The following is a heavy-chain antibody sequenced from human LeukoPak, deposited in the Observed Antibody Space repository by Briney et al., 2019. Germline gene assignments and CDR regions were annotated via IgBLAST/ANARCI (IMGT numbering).Heavy chain of an antibody. CDR2: ISSSSSYI. CDR1: GFTFSSYS. J-gene: IGHJ4*02. Sequence: GGSLRLSCAASGFTFSSYSMNWVRQAPGKGLEWVSSISSSSSYIYYADSVKGRFTISRDNAKNSLYLQMNSLRAKDTAVYYCARGKKGVYYGSGSQTIFDYWGQGTLVTVSS. CDR3: ARGKKGVYYGSGSQTIFDY. V-gene: IGHV3-21*01. D-gene: IGHD3-10*01.